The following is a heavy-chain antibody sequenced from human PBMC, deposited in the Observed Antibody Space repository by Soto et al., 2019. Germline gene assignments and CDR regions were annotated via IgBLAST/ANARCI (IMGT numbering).Heavy chain of an antibody. J-gene: IGHJ4*02. CDR1: GVTCISYA. CDR2: ISGSGGST. V-gene: IGHV3-23*01. CDR3: AKPYYYDNSDYDPSEFDY. D-gene: IGHD3-22*01. Sequence: AVGSLRLSCAASGVTCISYAMSWVRQAPGKGLEWVSVISGSGGSTYYADSVKGRFTISRDNSKNSLYLQMSSLRAEDTAVYYCAKPYYYDNSDYDPSEFDYWGQGTLVTVSS.